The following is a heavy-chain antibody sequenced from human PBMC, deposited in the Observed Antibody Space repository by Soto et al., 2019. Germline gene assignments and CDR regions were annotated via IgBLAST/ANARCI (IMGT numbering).Heavy chain of an antibody. Sequence: GASVKVSCKAGGFGFTSSAMQWVRQARGQRLEWIGWVVVGSGNTNYAQKFQERVTITRDMSTSTAYMELSSLRSEDTAVYYCAATRSGLWYFDLWGRGTLVTVSS. V-gene: IGHV1-58*02. J-gene: IGHJ2*01. CDR2: VVVGSGNT. CDR3: AATRSGLWYFDL. CDR1: GFGFTSSA. D-gene: IGHD6-19*01.